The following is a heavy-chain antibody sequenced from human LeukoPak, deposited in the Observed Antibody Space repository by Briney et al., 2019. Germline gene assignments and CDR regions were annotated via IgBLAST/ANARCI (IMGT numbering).Heavy chain of an antibody. D-gene: IGHD2-2*01. J-gene: IGHJ4*02. V-gene: IGHV3-7*01. CDR2: IKQDGSEK. CDR3: ARYYAALGY. CDR1: GFTFSSYE. Sequence: PGGSLRLSCAASGFTFSSYEMNWVRQAPGKGLEWVANIKQDGSEKYYVDSVKGRFTISRDNAKNSLYLQMNSLRAEDTAVYYCARYYAALGYWGQGTLVTVSS.